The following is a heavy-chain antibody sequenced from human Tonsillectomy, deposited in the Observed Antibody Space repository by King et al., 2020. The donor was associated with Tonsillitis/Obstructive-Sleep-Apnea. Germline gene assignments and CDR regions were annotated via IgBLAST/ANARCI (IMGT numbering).Heavy chain of an antibody. V-gene: IGHV1-18*01. Sequence: QLVQSGAEVKKPGASVKVSCKASGYTFTSYDLTWVRQAPGQGLEWMGWSRPNNGDTNYAQKLQGRVTMTSDTSTSTAYMELRSLRSDDTAIYSCARDYYDSSGYYHGYFQHWGQGTLVTVSS. CDR1: GYTFTSYD. CDR2: SRPNNGDT. CDR3: ARDYYDSSGYYHGYFQH. J-gene: IGHJ1*01. D-gene: IGHD3-22*01.